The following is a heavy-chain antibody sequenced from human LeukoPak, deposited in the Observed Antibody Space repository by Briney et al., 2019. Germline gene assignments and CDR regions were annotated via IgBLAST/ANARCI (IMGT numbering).Heavy chain of an antibody. Sequence: PGGSQRLSCAASGFTFSGHWMSWVRQAPGKGLEWVAFIRHDGSDKYYADSVKGRFTISRDNSKNTLYLQMNSLRAEDTAVYYCAKGDYWGQGTLVTVSS. CDR1: GFTFSGHW. CDR3: AKGDY. J-gene: IGHJ4*02. CDR2: IRHDGSDK. V-gene: IGHV3-30*02.